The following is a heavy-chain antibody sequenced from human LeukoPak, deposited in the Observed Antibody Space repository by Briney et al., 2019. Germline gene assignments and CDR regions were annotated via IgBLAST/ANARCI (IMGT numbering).Heavy chain of an antibody. J-gene: IGHJ4*02. Sequence: GGTLRLSCAASGFTFSSYGMHWVRQAPGTGVEWVAVVWDDGSSQNYADSVKGRFTISRDNSKNMLYLQMNSLRAEDTAVYYCAKDQWNPDYWGQGTLVSVSS. V-gene: IGHV3-33*06. CDR2: VWDDGSSQ. CDR1: GFTFSSYG. D-gene: IGHD6-19*01. CDR3: AKDQWNPDY.